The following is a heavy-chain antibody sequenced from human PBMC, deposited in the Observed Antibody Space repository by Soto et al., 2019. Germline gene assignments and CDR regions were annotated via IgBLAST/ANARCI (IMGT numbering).Heavy chain of an antibody. Sequence: SLKISCKGSGYSFTSYWISWVRQMPGKGLEWMGRIDPSDSYTDYSPSFQGHVTISADKSITTAYLQWSSLKASDTAMYYCARHTHSSIAARRHYYYGMDVWGQGTTVTVSS. CDR1: GYSFTSYW. V-gene: IGHV5-10-1*01. CDR2: IDPSDSYT. D-gene: IGHD6-6*01. J-gene: IGHJ6*02. CDR3: ARHTHSSIAARRHYYYGMDV.